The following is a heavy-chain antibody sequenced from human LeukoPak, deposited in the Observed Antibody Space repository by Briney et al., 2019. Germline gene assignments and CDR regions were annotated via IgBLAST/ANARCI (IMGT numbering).Heavy chain of an antibody. CDR2: LYSDGTT. V-gene: IGHV3-53*01. Sequence: PGGSLRLSCAASGFTVSSNYMSWVRQAPGKGLEWVSVLYSDGTTYYADSVKGRFTISRDNSKNSLYLQMNNVRAEDTAMYYCASAAYDSNGYTANHDYWGQGTLVTVSS. CDR1: GFTVSSNY. CDR3: ASAAYDSNGYTANHDY. D-gene: IGHD3-22*01. J-gene: IGHJ4*02.